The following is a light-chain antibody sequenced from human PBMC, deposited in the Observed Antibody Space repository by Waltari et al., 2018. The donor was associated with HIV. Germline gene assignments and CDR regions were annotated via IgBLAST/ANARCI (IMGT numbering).Light chain of an antibody. J-gene: IGLJ2*01. Sequence: QSILTQPTTISATPGEQVTVPCSGHTSTIGHTFVSWYQQSPGTAPKLVCFESVYRCPGMPYRFSGSRVGTSASLGIRRLQPGDEADYYCAAWDSGLRSLVFGGGTKLTV. CDR2: ESV. CDR1: TSTIGHTF. CDR3: AAWDSGLRSLV. V-gene: IGLV1-51*02.